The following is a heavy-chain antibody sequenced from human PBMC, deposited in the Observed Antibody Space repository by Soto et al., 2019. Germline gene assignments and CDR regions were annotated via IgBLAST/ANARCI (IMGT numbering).Heavy chain of an antibody. V-gene: IGHV1-18*01. CDR3: AIGTTVETGNY. Sequence: QFKLVQSGAEVKKPGASVKVSCKASGYTFTSYGISWVRQAPGQGLEGMGWISAYNGNTNDAQKLQGRVTMTTDTTTSTAYMELRSLRSDNTAVYYCAIGTTVETGNYWGQGTLVTVSS. CDR1: GYTFTSYG. J-gene: IGHJ4*02. D-gene: IGHD5-18*01. CDR2: ISAYNGNT.